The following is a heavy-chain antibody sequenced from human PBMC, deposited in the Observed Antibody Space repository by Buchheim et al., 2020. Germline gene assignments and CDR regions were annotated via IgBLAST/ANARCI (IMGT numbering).Heavy chain of an antibody. Sequence: QLQLQESGPGLVKPSETLSLTCTVSGGPISSSSYYWGWIRQPPGKGLEWIGSIYYSGSTYYNPSLKSRVPISVDTPKNQFSLKLSSVTAADTAVYYCAAGYCSGTSCLNYYYYGMDVWGQGTT. CDR1: GGPISSSSYY. J-gene: IGHJ6*02. CDR3: AAGYCSGTSCLNYYYYGMDV. V-gene: IGHV4-39*01. CDR2: IYYSGST. D-gene: IGHD2-2*01.